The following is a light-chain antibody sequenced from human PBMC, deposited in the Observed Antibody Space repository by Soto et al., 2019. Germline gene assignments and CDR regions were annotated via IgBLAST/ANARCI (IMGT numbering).Light chain of an antibody. J-gene: IGLJ1*01. CDR1: NIGSKS. V-gene: IGLV3-21*04. Sequence: SYELTQPPSVSVAPGKTARNTCGGNNIGSKSVHWYQQKPGQAPVLVIYYDSDRPSGIPERFSGSNSGNTATLTISRVEAGDEADYYCQVWDSSSDHYVFGTETKVTVL. CDR3: QVWDSSSDHYV. CDR2: YDS.